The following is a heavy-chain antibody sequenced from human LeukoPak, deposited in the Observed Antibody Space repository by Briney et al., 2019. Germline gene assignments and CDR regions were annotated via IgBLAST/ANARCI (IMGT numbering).Heavy chain of an antibody. CDR1: GFTFSDYY. CDR2: ISSSGSYT. D-gene: IGHD1-1*01. J-gene: IGHJ4*02. CDR3: ARGGRLDFDY. Sequence: PGGSLRLSCAASGFTFSDYYLSWIRQTPGKGLEWVSYISSSGSYTNYADSVKGRFTISRDNASNLLYLQMNSLGAEDTAVYYCARGGRLDFDYWGQGTLVTVSS. V-gene: IGHV3-11*06.